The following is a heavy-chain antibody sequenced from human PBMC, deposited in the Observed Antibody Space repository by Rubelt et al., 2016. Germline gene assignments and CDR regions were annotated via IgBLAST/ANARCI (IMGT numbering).Heavy chain of an antibody. D-gene: IGHD6-13*01. V-gene: IGHV4-34*01. CDR2: INHSGST. CDR1: GGSFSGYY. J-gene: IGHJ4*02. Sequence: QVQLQQWGAGLLKPSETLSLTCDVYGGSFSGYYWSWIRQPPGKGLEWIGEINHSGSTNYNPSLKSRVTISVNTSKNQFSRKRSAGTAADTSVYYCARGDIAGAGAPFDYWGQGTLVTVSS. CDR3: ARGDIAGAGAPFDY.